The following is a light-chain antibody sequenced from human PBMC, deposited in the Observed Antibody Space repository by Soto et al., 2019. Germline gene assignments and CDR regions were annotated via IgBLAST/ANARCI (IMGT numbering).Light chain of an antibody. J-gene: IGKJ3*01. CDR2: AAS. Sequence: DIQMTQSPSSLSASLGDRVTITCRASQSISRHLNWYQQKPGKAPRLLIYAASSLQSGVPSRFSGSGSGTDFILTITSLQPEDSDTYYCQQTYNMPRTLAPGTKVDIK. CDR3: QQTYNMPRT. V-gene: IGKV1-39*01. CDR1: QSISRH.